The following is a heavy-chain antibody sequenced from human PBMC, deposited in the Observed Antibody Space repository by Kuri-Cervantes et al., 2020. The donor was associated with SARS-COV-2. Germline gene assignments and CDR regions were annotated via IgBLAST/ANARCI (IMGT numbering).Heavy chain of an antibody. CDR2: ISSNGETT. CDR3: VTRGGSEAFDV. CDR1: GFTFNAYS. V-gene: IGHV3-64D*06. Sequence: GESLKISCSASGFTFNAYSMHWVRQAPGKGLEYVSAISSNGETTYYADSVKGRFIISRDNSKNTLFLQMSGLRAEDTAVYFCVTRGGSEAFDVGGQGTMVTVSS. J-gene: IGHJ3*01. D-gene: IGHD1-1*01.